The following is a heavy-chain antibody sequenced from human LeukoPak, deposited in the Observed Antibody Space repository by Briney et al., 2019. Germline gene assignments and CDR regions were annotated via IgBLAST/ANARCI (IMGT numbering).Heavy chain of an antibody. Sequence: SETLSLTCSVSGDSISSGTYYWAWIRQPPGKGLEWIGSIYYSGSTYYNPSLKSRVTISVDTSKNQFSLKLSSVTAADTAVYYCARPMVRGYNYYYMDVWGKGTTVTVSS. D-gene: IGHD3-10*01. CDR3: ARPMVRGYNYYYMDV. CDR2: IYYSGST. V-gene: IGHV4-39*01. CDR1: GDSISSGTYY. J-gene: IGHJ6*03.